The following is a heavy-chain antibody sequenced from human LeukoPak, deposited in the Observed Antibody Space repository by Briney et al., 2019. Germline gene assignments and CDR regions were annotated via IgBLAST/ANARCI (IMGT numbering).Heavy chain of an antibody. J-gene: IGHJ3*02. CDR2: IGSSPNYK. CDR3: ARDRGYYGSGRNDAFDI. Sequence: GGSLRLSCAASGFTFSSHSMNWVRQAPGKGLEWVSYIGSSPNYKYYADSVKGRLTISRDNAKNSLYLQMNSLRAEDTAVYYCARDRGYYGSGRNDAFDIWGQGTMVTVSS. V-gene: IGHV3-21*01. CDR1: GFTFSSHS. D-gene: IGHD3-10*01.